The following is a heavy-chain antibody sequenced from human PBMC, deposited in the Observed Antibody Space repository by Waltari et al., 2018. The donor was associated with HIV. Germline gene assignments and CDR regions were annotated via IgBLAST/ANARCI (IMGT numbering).Heavy chain of an antibody. CDR2: ISSSGSTI. D-gene: IGHD3-10*01. CDR3: ATGGGQFRFEVAKRTYGMDV. J-gene: IGHJ6*02. V-gene: IGHV3-11*01. Sequence: QVQLVESGGGLVKPGGSLRLSCAASGFTFSDHSLSWIRQAPGKGLEWVSYISSSGSTIYYADSVKGRFTISRDNAKNSLYLQMSSLRAEDTAVYYCATGGGQFRFEVAKRTYGMDVWGQGTTVTVSS. CDR1: GFTFSDHS.